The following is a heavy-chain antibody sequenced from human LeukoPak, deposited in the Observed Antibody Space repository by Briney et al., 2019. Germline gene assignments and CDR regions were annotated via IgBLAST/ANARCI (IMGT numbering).Heavy chain of an antibody. CDR2: LDPNNGDT. V-gene: IGHV1-2*02. Sequence: GASVKVSCKASAYTFTGYYLHWVRQAPGQGVQWMGWLDPNNGDTEYAQKFQGRVTMTRDRSISTAYMDLGRLTSDDTAVYYCARRSRNGLDAFDIWGQGTMVTVSS. CDR1: AYTFTGYY. CDR3: ARRSRNGLDAFDI. D-gene: IGHD1-14*01. J-gene: IGHJ3*02.